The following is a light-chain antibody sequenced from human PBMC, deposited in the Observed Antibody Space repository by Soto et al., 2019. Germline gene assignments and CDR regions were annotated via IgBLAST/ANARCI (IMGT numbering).Light chain of an antibody. CDR1: SSNIGSKT. CDR2: NIY. CDR3: LSWAGSRTYYL. Sequence: QSVLTQPPSASGTPGQRVTISCSGSSSNIGSKTVNWYQQLPGTVPKLLIYNIYQRPSGVPDRFSASKSGTSASLAISGLQAEDEADYYCLSWAGSRTYYLFGTGTKVTVL. V-gene: IGLV1-44*01. J-gene: IGLJ1*01.